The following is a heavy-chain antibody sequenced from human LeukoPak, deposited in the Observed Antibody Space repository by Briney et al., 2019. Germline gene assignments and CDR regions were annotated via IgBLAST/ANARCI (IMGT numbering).Heavy chain of an antibody. CDR1: GFTFSSYA. J-gene: IGHJ5*02. CDR3: ARDFRSDFPNWFDP. V-gene: IGHV3-23*01. CDR2: ITGSGART. Sequence: GGSLRLSCAASGFTFSSYAMTWVRQAPGKGLEWVSAITGSGARTFYADPVKGRFTVSRDNAKNTLYPQMNSLSAEDAAVYYCARDFRSDFPNWFDPWGRGALVTVSS. D-gene: IGHD3-3*01.